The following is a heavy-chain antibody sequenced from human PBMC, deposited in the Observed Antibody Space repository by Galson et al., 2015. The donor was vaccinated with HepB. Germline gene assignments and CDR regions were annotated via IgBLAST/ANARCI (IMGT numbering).Heavy chain of an antibody. CDR2: IWYDGRNK. D-gene: IGHD3-22*01. CDR1: GFTVSSNY. Sequence: SLRLSCAASGFTVSSNYMSWVRQAPGKGLEWVAIIWYDGRNKYYADSVKGRFTISRDNSRNTLFLEMNSLRAEDTAVYYCARGPHYYYDGGAFDIWGQGTMLTVSS. J-gene: IGHJ3*02. V-gene: IGHV3-33*08. CDR3: ARGPHYYYDGGAFDI.